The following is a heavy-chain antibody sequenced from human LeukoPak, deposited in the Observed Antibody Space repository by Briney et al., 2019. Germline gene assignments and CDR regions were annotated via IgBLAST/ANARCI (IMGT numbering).Heavy chain of an antibody. D-gene: IGHD3-16*01. J-gene: IGHJ4*02. Sequence: GGSLRLSCAASGLPFTIALMNWVRLAPGKGLEWVGRIKSNVDGGTVDYMAPVKGRFTISRDDSKNTLYLQLNSQKTEDTGIYYCMSGPLIQGGVDFWGQGTLVTASS. CDR2: IKSNVDGGTV. CDR3: MSGPLIQGGVDF. CDR1: GLPFTIAL. V-gene: IGHV3-15*01.